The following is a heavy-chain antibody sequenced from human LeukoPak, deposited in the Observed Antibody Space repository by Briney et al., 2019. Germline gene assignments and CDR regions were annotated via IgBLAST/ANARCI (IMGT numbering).Heavy chain of an antibody. D-gene: IGHD6-19*01. CDR1: GFTFSSYA. CDR2: ISGSGGST. V-gene: IGHV3-23*01. CDR3: ARDIAVAGREFDY. Sequence: RTGGSLRLSCAASGFTFSSYAMSWVRQAPGKGLERVSAISGSGGSTYYADSVKGRFTISRDNSKNTLYLQMNSLRAEDTAVYYCARDIAVAGREFDYWGQGTLVTVSS. J-gene: IGHJ4*02.